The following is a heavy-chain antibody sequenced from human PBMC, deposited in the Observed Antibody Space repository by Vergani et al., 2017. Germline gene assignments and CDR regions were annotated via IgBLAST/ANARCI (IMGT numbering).Heavy chain of an antibody. Sequence: EVQLLESGGGLVQTGGSLRLSCAASGFTFSSYAMSWVRQAPGKGREGVSAISGSGGSTYYADSVKGRFTISRDNYKNTLYLQMNSLRAADTAVYYCAKDKGWIHDYWGQGTLVTVSS. CDR3: AKDKGWIHDY. D-gene: IGHD5-18*01. V-gene: IGHV3-23*01. CDR1: GFTFSSYA. J-gene: IGHJ4*02. CDR2: ISGSGGST.